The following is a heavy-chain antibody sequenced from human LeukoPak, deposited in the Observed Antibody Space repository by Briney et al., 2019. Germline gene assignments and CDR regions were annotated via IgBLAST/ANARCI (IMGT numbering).Heavy chain of an antibody. CDR2: IYTSGST. D-gene: IGHD3-9*01. CDR1: GGSISSGSYY. Sequence: SQTPSLTCTVSGGSISSGSYYWSWIRQPAGKGLEWIGRIYTSGSTNYNPSLKSRVTISVDTSKNQFSLKLSSVTAADTAVYYCAGSYDILTTDYYYYYGMDVWGQGTTVTVSS. J-gene: IGHJ6*02. CDR3: AGSYDILTTDYYYYYGMDV. V-gene: IGHV4-61*02.